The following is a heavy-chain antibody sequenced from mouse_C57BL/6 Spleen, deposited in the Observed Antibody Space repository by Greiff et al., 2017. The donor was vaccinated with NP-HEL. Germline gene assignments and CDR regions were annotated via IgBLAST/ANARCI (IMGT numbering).Heavy chain of an antibody. CDR2: IYPSDSET. Sequence: QVQLQQPGAELVRPGSSVKLSCKASGYTFTSYWMDWVKQRPGQGLEWIGNIYPSDSETHYNQKFKDKATLTVDKSASTAYMQLSSLTSEDSAVYYGARLGPYAMDDWGKGTSVTVSS. J-gene: IGHJ4*01. D-gene: IGHD4-1*01. V-gene: IGHV1-61*01. CDR3: ARLGPYAMDD. CDR1: GYTFTSYW.